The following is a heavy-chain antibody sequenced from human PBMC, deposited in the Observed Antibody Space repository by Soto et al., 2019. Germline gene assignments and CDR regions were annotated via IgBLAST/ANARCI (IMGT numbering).Heavy chain of an antibody. V-gene: IGHV1-69*13. CDR1: GGTFSSYA. D-gene: IGHD4-4*01. CDR2: IIPIFGTA. J-gene: IGHJ6*02. CDR3: ARDSGSNYGFYYYYGMDV. Sequence: SVKVSCKASGGTFSSYAISWVRQAPGQGLEWMGGIIPIFGTANYAQKFQGRVTITADESTSTAYMELSSLRSEDTAVYYCARDSGSNYGFYYYYGMDVWGQGATVTVSS.